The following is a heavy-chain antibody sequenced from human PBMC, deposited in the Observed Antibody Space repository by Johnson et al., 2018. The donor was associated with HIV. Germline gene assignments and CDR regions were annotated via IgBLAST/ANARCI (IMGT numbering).Heavy chain of an antibody. D-gene: IGHD6-13*01. CDR3: AKDMGPGIAAPGTRGSTFDV. V-gene: IGHV3-13*01. CDR1: RFTFSSND. Sequence: MQLVESGGGLVQPGGSLRLSCAASRFTFSSNDMHWVRQATGKGLEWVSTIGPGGDTYYPGSVKGRFTISREHAKNTLYLHIKSLRSEDTALYFCAKDMGPGIAAPGTRGSTFDVWGQGTMVTVSS. CDR2: IGPGGDT. J-gene: IGHJ3*01.